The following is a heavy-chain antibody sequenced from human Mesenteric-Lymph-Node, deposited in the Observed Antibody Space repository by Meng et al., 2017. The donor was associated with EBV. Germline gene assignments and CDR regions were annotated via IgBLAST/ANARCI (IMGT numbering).Heavy chain of an antibody. CDR3: ARVSGNYYSPWFDP. V-gene: IGHV4-28*03. Sequence: QVQLQASGPGLVKPSDPLSLTCAVSGSAISRSNWWGWIRQPPGKGLEWLGYIYYSGTTYYSPSLKSRVTMSVDTSNNQFSLKLTSVTAVDTAVYYCARVSGNYYSPWFDPWGQGTLVTVSS. CDR2: IYYSGTT. D-gene: IGHD2-15*01. CDR1: GSAISRSNW. J-gene: IGHJ5*02.